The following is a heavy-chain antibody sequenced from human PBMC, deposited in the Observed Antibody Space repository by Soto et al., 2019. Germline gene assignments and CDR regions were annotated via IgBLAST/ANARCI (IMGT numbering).Heavy chain of an antibody. V-gene: IGHV3-30-3*01. CDR1: GFPFSAYT. Sequence: GGSLRLSCSASGFPFSAYTMHWVRQAPGKGLECVAAISNAGLNIHFADSVKGRFTISRDNSKNTLYLQMNSLRAEDTAVYYCAREWSLSVADPGYWGQGTLVTVSS. J-gene: IGHJ4*02. CDR3: AREWSLSVADPGY. D-gene: IGHD6-19*01. CDR2: ISNAGLNI.